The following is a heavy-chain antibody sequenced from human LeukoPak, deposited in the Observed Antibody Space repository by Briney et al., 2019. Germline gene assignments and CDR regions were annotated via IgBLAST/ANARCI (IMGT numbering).Heavy chain of an antibody. CDR1: GFTFSNYG. Sequence: GGSLRLSCAASGFTFSNYGMHWVRQAPGKGLEWVAFIRYDGSNKYYADSVKGLFTISRDNSKNTLYLQMNSLRAEDTAVYFCARVATGSYDWFDPWGQGTLVTVSS. CDR3: ARVATGSYDWFDP. D-gene: IGHD3-10*01. J-gene: IGHJ5*02. V-gene: IGHV3-30*02. CDR2: IRYDGSNK.